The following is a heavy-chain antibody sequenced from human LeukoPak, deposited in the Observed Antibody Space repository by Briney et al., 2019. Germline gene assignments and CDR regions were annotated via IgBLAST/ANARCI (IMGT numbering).Heavy chain of an antibody. CDR3: ARPYSSSAHGSFDI. J-gene: IGHJ3*02. D-gene: IGHD6-13*01. CDR1: GFTFSDHG. Sequence: GRSLRLSCAASGFTFSDHGIHWVRQAPGKGLEWVSSVLYNGYTTYYADSVKGRFTISRDNSNNMVYLQMSSLRAEDTAVYYCARPYSSSAHGSFDIWGQGTMVTVSS. V-gene: IGHV3-33*05. CDR2: VLYNGYTT.